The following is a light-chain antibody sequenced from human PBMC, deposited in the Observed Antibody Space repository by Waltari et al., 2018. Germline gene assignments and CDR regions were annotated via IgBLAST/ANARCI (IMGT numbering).Light chain of an antibody. J-gene: IGKJ3*01. Sequence: EIVMTQSPATLSVSPGKRATLSCRASQSVSSNLAWYQQQPGQAPRLLIYGASTRATGIPARFSGSGSGTEFTLTISSLQPEDFVTYYCQQVNNYPFTFGPGTILDVK. CDR1: QSVSSN. CDR2: GAS. CDR3: QQVNNYPFT. V-gene: IGKV3D-15*01.